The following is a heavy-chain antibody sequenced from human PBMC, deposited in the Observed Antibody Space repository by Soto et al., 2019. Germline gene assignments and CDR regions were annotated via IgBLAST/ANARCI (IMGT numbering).Heavy chain of an antibody. Sequence: PGGSLRLSCAASGFTFSSYAMHWVRQAPGKGLEWVAVISYDGSNKYYADSVKGRFTISRDNSKNTLYLQMNSLRAEDTAVYYCVKEGLAADFDSWGQGTLVTVSS. CDR1: GFTFSSYA. V-gene: IGHV3-30-3*01. CDR2: ISYDGSNK. D-gene: IGHD6-13*01. J-gene: IGHJ4*02. CDR3: VKEGLAADFDS.